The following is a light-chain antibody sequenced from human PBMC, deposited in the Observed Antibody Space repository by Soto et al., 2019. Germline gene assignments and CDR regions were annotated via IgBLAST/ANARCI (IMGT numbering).Light chain of an antibody. CDR3: SSYTSSSTHV. Sequence: QSVLTQPASVSGSPGQSITISCTGSSSDVGAYNFVSWYQQHPGKVPRLMIFDVSSRPSGVSDRFSGSKSGNTASLTISGLQAEDEGHYYCSSYTSSSTHVFGSGTKVTVL. V-gene: IGLV2-14*03. CDR2: DVS. J-gene: IGLJ1*01. CDR1: SSDVGAYNF.